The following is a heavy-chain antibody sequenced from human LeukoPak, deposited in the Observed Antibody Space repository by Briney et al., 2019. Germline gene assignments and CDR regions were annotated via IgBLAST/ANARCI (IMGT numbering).Heavy chain of an antibody. CDR3: VRIPNNAGFPNWFDP. J-gene: IGHJ5*02. Sequence: GGSLRLSCAASGFAFSTSTMNWVRQAPGKGLEWVSSISGSSDYMYYADSVKGRFTISRDNAKNSLYLQMNSLRAEDTAVYYCVRIPNNAGFPNWFDPWGQGTLVTVSS. CDR1: GFAFSTST. CDR2: ISGSSDYM. V-gene: IGHV3-21*01. D-gene: IGHD1-14*01.